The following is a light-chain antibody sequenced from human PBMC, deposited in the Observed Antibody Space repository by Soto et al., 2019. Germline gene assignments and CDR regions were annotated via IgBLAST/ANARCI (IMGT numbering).Light chain of an antibody. CDR1: SGHSTYA. CDR2: INSDGSH. V-gene: IGLV4-69*01. Sequence: QPVLTQSPSASASLGASVKLTCTLSSGHSTYAIAWHQQQPEKGPRFLMKINSDGSHNKGDGIPDRFSGSSSGAERYLTISSLQPEDEADYYCQTWGTGIHVFATGTKVTVL. CDR3: QTWGTGIHV. J-gene: IGLJ1*01.